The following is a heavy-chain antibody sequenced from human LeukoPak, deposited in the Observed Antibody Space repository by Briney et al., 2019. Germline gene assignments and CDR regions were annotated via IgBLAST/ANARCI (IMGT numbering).Heavy chain of an antibody. Sequence: GGSLRLSCAASGFTLSSYAMSWVRQAPGKGLEWVSAISDSGNTYHADSVEGRFTISRDNSENTLYLQMNSLRGEDTAVYYCARDGYSGSYYRLYYFFMDVWGKGTTVTVSS. D-gene: IGHD1-26*01. V-gene: IGHV3-23*01. J-gene: IGHJ6*03. CDR1: GFTLSSYA. CDR3: ARDGYSGSYYRLYYFFMDV. CDR2: ISDSGNT.